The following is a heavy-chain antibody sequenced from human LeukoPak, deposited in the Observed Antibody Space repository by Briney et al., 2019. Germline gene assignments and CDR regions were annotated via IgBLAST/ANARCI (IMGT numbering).Heavy chain of an antibody. D-gene: IGHD3-3*01. Sequence: SGGSLRLSCAASGFTFSSYAMSWVRQAPGKGLEWVSAISGSGGSTYYADSVKGRFTISRDNSKNTLYLQMNSLRAEDTAVYYCAKDHEFLEWLSKYWGQGTLVTVSS. CDR1: GFTFSSYA. V-gene: IGHV3-23*01. J-gene: IGHJ4*02. CDR2: ISGSGGST. CDR3: AKDHEFLEWLSKY.